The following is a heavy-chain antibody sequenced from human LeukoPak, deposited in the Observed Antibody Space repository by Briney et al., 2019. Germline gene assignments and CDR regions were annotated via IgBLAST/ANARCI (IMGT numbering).Heavy chain of an antibody. D-gene: IGHD1-1*01. CDR1: GFTFSTYA. CDR3: ARRMILDHYYYYGMDV. V-gene: IGHV3-64*01. Sequence: PRGSLRLSCAASGFTFSTYAMHWVRQAPEEGLEYVSAISSNGGSTYYANSVKGRFTISRDNSKNTLYLQMGSLSAEDMAVYYCARRMILDHYYYYGMDVWGQGTTVTVSS. CDR2: ISSNGGST. J-gene: IGHJ6*02.